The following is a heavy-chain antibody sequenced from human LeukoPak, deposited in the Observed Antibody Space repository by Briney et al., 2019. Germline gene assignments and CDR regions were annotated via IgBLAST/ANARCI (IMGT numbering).Heavy chain of an antibody. Sequence: PGGSLRLSCVASGFTYSRYSVTWVRQAPGKGLEWVGSIRSKAYGGTTEYAASVKGRFTISRDDSKSIAYLQMNSLKTEDTAVYYCTRVGNPREQWVAFFDYWGQGTLVTVSS. CDR1: GFTYSRYS. D-gene: IGHD6-19*01. CDR3: TRVGNPREQWVAFFDY. V-gene: IGHV3-49*04. CDR2: IRSKAYGGTT. J-gene: IGHJ4*02.